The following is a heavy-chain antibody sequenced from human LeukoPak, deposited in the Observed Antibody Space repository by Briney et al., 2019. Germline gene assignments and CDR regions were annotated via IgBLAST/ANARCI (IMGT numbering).Heavy chain of an antibody. CDR3: ARGRSTVTTGRFDY. J-gene: IGHJ4*02. CDR1: GFSFSTQR. Sequence: GGSLRLSCAASGFSFSTQRMHWVRQAPGKGLVWVSYINIDERITGYADSVKGRFTISRDNSKDTLFLQMNSLRAEDTAVYYCARGRSTVTTGRFDYWGQGTLVTVSS. V-gene: IGHV3-74*01. CDR2: INIDERIT. D-gene: IGHD4-17*01.